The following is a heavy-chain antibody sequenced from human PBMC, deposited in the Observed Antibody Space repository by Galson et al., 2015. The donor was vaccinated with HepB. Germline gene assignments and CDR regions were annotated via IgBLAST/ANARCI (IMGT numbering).Heavy chain of an antibody. J-gene: IGHJ6*02. V-gene: IGHV3-30*01. CDR3: AVVPCSRGTCYLYYGMDV. CDR1: GFTFSSHA. Sequence: SLRLSCAASGFTFSSHAMHWVRQAPGKGLEWVAFTSYDGSITYYADSVKGRCTISRDNFKNTLYLQLKSVRVEDTATYYCAVVPCSRGTCYLYYGMDVWGQGTTVTVS. D-gene: IGHD2-15*01. CDR2: TSYDGSIT.